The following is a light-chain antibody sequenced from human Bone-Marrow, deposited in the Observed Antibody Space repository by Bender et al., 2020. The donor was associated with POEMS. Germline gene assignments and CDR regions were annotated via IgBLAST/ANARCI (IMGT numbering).Light chain of an antibody. CDR2: DVT. Sequence: QSDLTQPPSASGSPGQSVTISCTGVSSVYGNKYLSWYQQHPGKAPKLMIYDVTKRPLGVPDRFSGSKSGNTASLTVSGLQAEDEADYYCSTNASTNVLFGGGTHLTVL. CDR1: SSVYGNKY. V-gene: IGLV2-8*01. J-gene: IGLJ2*01. CDR3: STNASTNVL.